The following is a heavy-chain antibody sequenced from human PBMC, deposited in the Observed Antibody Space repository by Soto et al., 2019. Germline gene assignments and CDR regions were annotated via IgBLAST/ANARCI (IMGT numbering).Heavy chain of an antibody. V-gene: IGHV4-31*03. Sequence: SETLSLTCTVSGGSISSGGYYWSWIRQHPGKGLEWIGYVYHSGTTYYNPSLKSRVTISVDTSKNQFSLKLTSVTAADTAVYYCARGWSGWRVWLDYWGQGTLVT. CDR3: ARGWSGWRVWLDY. CDR1: GGSISSGGYY. CDR2: VYHSGTT. J-gene: IGHJ4*02. D-gene: IGHD6-19*01.